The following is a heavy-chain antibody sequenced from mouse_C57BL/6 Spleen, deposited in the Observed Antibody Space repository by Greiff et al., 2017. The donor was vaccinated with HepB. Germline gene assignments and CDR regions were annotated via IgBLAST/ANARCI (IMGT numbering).Heavy chain of an antibody. Sequence: EVQLQQSGPGLVKPSQSLSLTCSVTGYSITSGYYWNWIRQFPGNKLEWMGYISYDGSNNYNPSLKNRISITRDTSKNQFFLKLNSVTTEDTATYYCARVRRYYFDYWGQGTTLTVSS. V-gene: IGHV3-6*01. J-gene: IGHJ2*01. CDR3: ARVRRYYFDY. CDR2: ISYDGSN. CDR1: GYSITSGYY.